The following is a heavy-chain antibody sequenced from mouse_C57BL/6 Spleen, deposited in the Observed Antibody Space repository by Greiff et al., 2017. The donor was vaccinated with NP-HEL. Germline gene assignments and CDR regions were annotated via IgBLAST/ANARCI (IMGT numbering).Heavy chain of an antibody. CDR2: ISYDGSN. CDR1: GYSITSGYY. V-gene: IGHV3-6*01. CDR3: ARARYDYDGAWFAY. D-gene: IGHD2-4*01. J-gene: IGHJ3*01. Sequence: DVQLQESGPGLVKPSQSLSLTCSVTGYSITSGYYWNWIRQFPGNKLEWMGYISYDGSNNYNPSLKNRISITRDTSKNQFFLKLNSVTTEDTATYYCARARYDYDGAWFAYWGQGTLVTVSA.